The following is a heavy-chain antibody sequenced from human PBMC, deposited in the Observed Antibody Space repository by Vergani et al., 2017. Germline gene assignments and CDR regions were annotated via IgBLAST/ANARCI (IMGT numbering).Heavy chain of an antibody. J-gene: IGHJ6*02. Sequence: QLQLQESGSGLVKPSQTLSLTCAVSGGSISSGGYSWSWIRQPPGKGLEWIGYIYHSGSTYYNPSLKSRVTISVDRSKNQFSLKLSSLRSEDTAVYYCAREVVVVAAIHYYYYGMDVWGQGTTVTVSS. CDR1: GGSISSGGYS. V-gene: IGHV4-30-2*01. CDR3: AREVVVVAAIHYYYYGMDV. D-gene: IGHD2-15*01. CDR2: IYHSGST.